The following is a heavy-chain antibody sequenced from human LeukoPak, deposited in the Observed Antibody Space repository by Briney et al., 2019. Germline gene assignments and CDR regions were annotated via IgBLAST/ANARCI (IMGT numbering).Heavy chain of an antibody. CDR3: ARDGGSYGAFDI. J-gene: IGHJ3*02. CDR1: GFTFSSYD. D-gene: IGHD1-26*01. CDR2: IGTAGDT. Sequence: GGSRRLSCAASGFTFSSYDMHWVRQATGKGLEWVSAIGTAGDTYYPGSVKGRFTISRENAKNSLYLQMNSLRAGDTAVYYCARDGGSYGAFDIWGQGTMVTVSS. V-gene: IGHV3-13*04.